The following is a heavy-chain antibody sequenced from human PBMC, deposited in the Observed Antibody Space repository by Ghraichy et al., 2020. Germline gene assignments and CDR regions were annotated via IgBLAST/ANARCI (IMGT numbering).Heavy chain of an antibody. CDR2: ISGSGGST. J-gene: IGHJ4*02. D-gene: IGHD3-9*01. CDR1: GFTFSSYA. V-gene: IGHV3-23*01. Sequence: GGSLRLSCAASGFTFSSYAMSWVRQAPGKGLEWVSAISGSGGSTYYADSVKGRFTISRDNSKNTLYLQMNSLRAEDTAVYYCAKMGLRYFDWLLSSDPQSGDYWGQGTLVTVSS. CDR3: AKMGLRYFDWLLSSDPQSGDY.